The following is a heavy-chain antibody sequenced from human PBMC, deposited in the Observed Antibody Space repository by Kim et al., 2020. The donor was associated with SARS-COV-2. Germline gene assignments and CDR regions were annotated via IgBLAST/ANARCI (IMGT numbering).Heavy chain of an antibody. J-gene: IGHJ4*02. CDR2: IYHSGST. CDR1: GYSISSGYY. Sequence: SETLSLTCTVSGYSISSGYYWGWIRQPPGKGLEWIGSIYHSGSTYYNPSLKSRVTISVDTSKNQFSLKLSSVTAADTAVYYCARAGAAAGTIDYWGQGTLVTVSS. V-gene: IGHV4-38-2*02. CDR3: ARAGAAAGTIDY. D-gene: IGHD6-13*01.